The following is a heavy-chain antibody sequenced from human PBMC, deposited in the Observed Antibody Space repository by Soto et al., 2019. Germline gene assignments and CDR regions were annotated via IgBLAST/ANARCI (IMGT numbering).Heavy chain of an antibody. J-gene: IGHJ5*02. CDR3: ATLPPRIVVTLLPIPT. D-gene: IGHD2-21*01. V-gene: IGHV4-59*12. CDR1: GGSLSPNY. CDR2: IYFGGTT. Sequence: SETLSLTCTVSGGSLSPNYWTWIRQPPGKGLEWVGYIYFGGTTSYNPSLRSRVTISLETSNSQFSLRLRYVTAADTAVYYCATLPPRIVVTLLPIPTWGPGILVTVSS.